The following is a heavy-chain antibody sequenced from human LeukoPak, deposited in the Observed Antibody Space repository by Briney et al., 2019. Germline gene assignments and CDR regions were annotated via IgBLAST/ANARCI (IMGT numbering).Heavy chain of an antibody. V-gene: IGHV1-46*01. CDR1: GYTFTKYY. CDR3: ARRAFYWLPSPESTYDY. Sequence: ASVKVSCKASGYTFTKYYIHWVRQAPGQGLEWMGLINPGGDNTNYAQNFQGRVTMTRDTSTSTAYMELSRLRSDDTAVYYCARRAFYWLPSPESTYDYWGQGTLVTVSS. J-gene: IGHJ4*02. CDR2: INPGGDNT. D-gene: IGHD3-9*01.